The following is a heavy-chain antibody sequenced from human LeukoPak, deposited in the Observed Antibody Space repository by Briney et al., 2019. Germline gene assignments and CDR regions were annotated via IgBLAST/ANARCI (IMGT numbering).Heavy chain of an antibody. Sequence: GGSLRLSCAASGFTFSSYGMHWVRQAPGKGLEWVALISYDGSNTYYAGSVKGRFTISRDNSKNTLHLQMNSLRAEDTAVYYCAKVGLTVTTILDYFDYWGQGTLVTVSS. V-gene: IGHV3-30*18. J-gene: IGHJ4*02. CDR3: AKVGLTVTTILDYFDY. CDR2: ISYDGSNT. CDR1: GFTFSSYG. D-gene: IGHD4-11*01.